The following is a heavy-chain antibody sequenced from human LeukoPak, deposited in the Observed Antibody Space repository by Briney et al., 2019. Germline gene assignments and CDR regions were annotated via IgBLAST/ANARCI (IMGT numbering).Heavy chain of an antibody. Sequence: PSETLPLTCTVSGASISGYYWSWIRQPPGKGLEWIGYIYNSGNRESTNYNPSLQSRVTISVDTSKNQVSLILISLTAADTAVYYCARWMGHFDFWGQGTLVTVSS. CDR1: GASISGYY. CDR3: ARWMGHFDF. J-gene: IGHJ4*02. CDR2: IYNSGNREST. D-gene: IGHD2-2*03. V-gene: IGHV4-59*08.